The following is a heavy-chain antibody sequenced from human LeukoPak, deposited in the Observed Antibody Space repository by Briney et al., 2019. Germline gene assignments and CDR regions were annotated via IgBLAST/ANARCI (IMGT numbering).Heavy chain of an antibody. Sequence: GGSLRLSCVASGFTFSIYSMSWVRQAPGKGLEWVSNIDSGGRTYFGDSVKGRFTISRDNSKNTLYLQMNSLRAEDTAVYYCAKACPYSGYSSDFDYWGQGTLVTVSS. J-gene: IGHJ4*02. CDR3: AKACPYSGYSSDFDY. V-gene: IGHV3-23*01. CDR2: IDSGGRT. D-gene: IGHD3-22*01. CDR1: GFTFSIYS.